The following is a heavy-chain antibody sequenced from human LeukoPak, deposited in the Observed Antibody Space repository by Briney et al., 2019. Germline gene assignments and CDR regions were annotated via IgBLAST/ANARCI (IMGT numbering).Heavy chain of an antibody. D-gene: IGHD5-12*01. V-gene: IGHV4-59*08. CDR1: GGSISSYY. CDR3: ARSGYEDFDF. J-gene: IGHJ4*02. Sequence: SETLSLTCTVSGGSISSYYWSWIRQPPGKGLEWIGYIYYSWSTNYNPSLKSRVTISVDTSKNQFSLKLSSVTAADTAVYYCARSGYEDFDFWGQGTLVTVSS. CDR2: IYYSWST.